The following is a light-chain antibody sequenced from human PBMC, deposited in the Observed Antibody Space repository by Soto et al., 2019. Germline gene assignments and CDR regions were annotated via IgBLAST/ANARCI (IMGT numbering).Light chain of an antibody. CDR1: QTIKSY. Sequence: DIQMTQSPSSLSASVGDRVTITCRASQTIKSYLNWYQHKPGKAPQLLISGASSLQGGVPSRFSGSASGPEFTLTTSSLQPEDIATYYCQQCYTTPYTFGQGTKLDLK. CDR2: GAS. CDR3: QQCYTTPYT. V-gene: IGKV1-39*01. J-gene: IGKJ2*01.